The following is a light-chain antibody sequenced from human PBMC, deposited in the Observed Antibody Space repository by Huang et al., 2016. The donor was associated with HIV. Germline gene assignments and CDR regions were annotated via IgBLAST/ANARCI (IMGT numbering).Light chain of an antibody. V-gene: IGKV2-28*01. CDR1: QSLLHSNGYDY. CDR2: LGS. Sequence: DIVMTQSPLSLPVTPGEPASISCRSSQSLLHSNGYDYLDWYLQKAGQSPQLLIYLGSNRASGVPDRFRGSGSGTDFTLKISRVEAEDVGVYYCMQALQTPPTFGQGTRLEIK. CDR3: MQALQTPPT. J-gene: IGKJ5*01.